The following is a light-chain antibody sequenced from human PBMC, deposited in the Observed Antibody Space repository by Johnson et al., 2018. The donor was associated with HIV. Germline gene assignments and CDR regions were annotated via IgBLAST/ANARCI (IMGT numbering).Light chain of an antibody. CDR1: SSDMGNYA. J-gene: IGLJ1*01. V-gene: IGLV1-51*01. CDR3: GTWDSRLRTGF. Sequence: QSVLTQPPSVSAAPGQKVTISCSGSSSDMGNYAVSWYQQFPGTALKLLISNNDKRPSGIPDRFSGSRSGTSATLGITGLQPGDAADYYCGTWDSRLRTGFFGTGTKVTVL. CDR2: NND.